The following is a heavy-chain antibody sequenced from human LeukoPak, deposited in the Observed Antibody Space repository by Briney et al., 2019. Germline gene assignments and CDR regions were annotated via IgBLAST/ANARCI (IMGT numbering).Heavy chain of an antibody. J-gene: IGHJ4*02. V-gene: IGHV3-30*02. CDR1: GFTFSSYG. D-gene: IGHD6-13*01. CDR2: IRYDGSNK. CDR3: AKDSSWYDDPVHFDY. Sequence: PGGSLRLSCAASGFTFSSYGMHWVRQAPGKGLEWVAFIRYDGSNKYYADSVKGRFTISRDNSKNTLYLQMNGLRAEDTAVYYCAKDSSWYDDPVHFDYWGQGTLVTVSS.